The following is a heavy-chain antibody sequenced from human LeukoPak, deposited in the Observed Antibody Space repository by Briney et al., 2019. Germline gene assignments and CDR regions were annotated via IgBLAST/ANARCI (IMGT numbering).Heavy chain of an antibody. D-gene: IGHD5-18*01. V-gene: IGHV3-21*01. CDR1: GFTFSSYW. Sequence: GGSLRLSCAASGFTFSSYWMSWVRQAPGKGLEWVSSISSSSSYIYYADSVKGRFTISRDNAKNSLYLQMNSLRAEDTAVYYCARDLGYSYGTLYFDYWGQGTLVTVSS. J-gene: IGHJ4*02. CDR2: ISSSSSYI. CDR3: ARDLGYSYGTLYFDY.